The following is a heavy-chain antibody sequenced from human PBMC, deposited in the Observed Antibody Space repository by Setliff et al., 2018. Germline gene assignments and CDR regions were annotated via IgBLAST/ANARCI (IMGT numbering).Heavy chain of an antibody. CDR3: ARVKVIVGATPRTYYMDV. CDR1: GYIFTYYA. CDR2: INAGNGNT. D-gene: IGHD1-26*01. Sequence: ASVKVSCKASGYIFTYYAIHWVRQAPGQRLEWMGWINAGNGNTKYSQKFQGRVTITRDTSISTAYMELSSLRSEDTAVYYCARVKVIVGATPRTYYMDVWGKGTTVTVSS. J-gene: IGHJ6*03. V-gene: IGHV1-3*01.